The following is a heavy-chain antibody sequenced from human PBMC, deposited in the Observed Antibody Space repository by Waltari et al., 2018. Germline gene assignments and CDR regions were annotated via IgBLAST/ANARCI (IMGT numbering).Heavy chain of an antibody. CDR1: GFTFSSYA. V-gene: IGHV3-30-3*01. CDR3: ARDLRDIVVVVATRGEAFDI. CDR2: ISYDGSNK. D-gene: IGHD2-15*01. Sequence: QVQLVESGGGVVQPGRSLRLSCAASGFTFSSYAMHWVRQAPGKGLGWVAVISYDGSNKYYADSGKGRFTISRDNSKNTLYLQMNSLRAEDTAVYYCARDLRDIVVVVATRGEAFDIWGQGTMVTVSS. J-gene: IGHJ3*02.